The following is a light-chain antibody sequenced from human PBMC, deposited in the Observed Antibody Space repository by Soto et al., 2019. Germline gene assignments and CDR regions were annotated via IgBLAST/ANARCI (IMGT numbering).Light chain of an antibody. V-gene: IGKV3-20*01. CDR2: GAS. J-gene: IGKJ1*01. Sequence: EIVLTQSPGTLSLSLGERATLSCRASQSVSSSYLAWYQQKPGQAPRLLIYGASSRATRIPDRFSGSGSGTDFTLTISRLEPEDFAVYYCQQYGSSPVTFGQGTKVEIK. CDR1: QSVSSSY. CDR3: QQYGSSPVT.